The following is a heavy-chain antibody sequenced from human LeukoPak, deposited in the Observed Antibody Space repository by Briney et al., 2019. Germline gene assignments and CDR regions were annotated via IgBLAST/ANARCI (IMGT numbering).Heavy chain of an antibody. CDR1: GYTFTSYA. Sequence: ASVKVSCKASGYTFTSYAMHWVRQAPGQRLEWMGWINAGNGNTKYSQKFQGRVTITRDTSASTAYMELSSLRSEDTAMYYCARGQYSSSHPDYWGQGTLVTVSS. D-gene: IGHD6-6*01. CDR2: INAGNGNT. V-gene: IGHV1-3*01. J-gene: IGHJ4*02. CDR3: ARGQYSSSHPDY.